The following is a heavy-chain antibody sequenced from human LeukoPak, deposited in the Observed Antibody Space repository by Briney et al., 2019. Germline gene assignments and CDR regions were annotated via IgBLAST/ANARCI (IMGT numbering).Heavy chain of an antibody. V-gene: IGHV3-9*01. D-gene: IGHD3-3*01. CDR3: LLEAFDY. CDR1: GFTFDDYA. Sequence: GGSLRLSCAASGFTFDDYAMHWVRQAPGKGLEWVSGISWNSGSIGYADSVKGRFTISRDNSKNTLYLQMNSLRAEDTAVYYCLLEAFDYWGQGTLVTVSS. CDR2: ISWNSGSI. J-gene: IGHJ4*02.